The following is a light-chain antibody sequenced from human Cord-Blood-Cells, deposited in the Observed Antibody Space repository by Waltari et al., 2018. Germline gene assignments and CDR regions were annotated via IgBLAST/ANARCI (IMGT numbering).Light chain of an antibody. V-gene: IGKV1-39*01. Sequence: DIQMTQCPSSLSASVRDRVTITCRASQSISSYLNWYQQKPGKAPKLLIYAASSLQIGVPSRFSGSGSGTDFTLTISSLQPEDFATYYCQQSYSTPYSFGQGTKLEIK. CDR3: QQSYSTPYS. CDR2: AAS. CDR1: QSISSY. J-gene: IGKJ2*03.